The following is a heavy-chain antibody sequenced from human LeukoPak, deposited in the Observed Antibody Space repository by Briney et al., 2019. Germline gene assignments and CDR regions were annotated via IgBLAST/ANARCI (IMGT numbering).Heavy chain of an antibody. CDR2: KYYAGST. CDR3: ARHRFAWYDFDV. J-gene: IGHJ3*01. CDR1: GASINDHY. Sequence: SETLSLTCTVSGASINDHYWSWIRQPPGKGLEWIGYKYYAGSTSTNPSLESRVTISVDTSKNQFSLNLYSVTAADTAVYYCARHRFAWYDFDVWGQGTRATVS. V-gene: IGHV4-59*08. D-gene: IGHD3-9*01.